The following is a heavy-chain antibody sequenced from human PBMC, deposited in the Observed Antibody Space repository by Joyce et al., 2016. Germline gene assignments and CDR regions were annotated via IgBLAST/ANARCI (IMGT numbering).Heavy chain of an antibody. CDR2: IKQDGSEK. D-gene: IGHD3-10*01. CDR3: ARVRDYYGSGSQPLDY. CDR1: KLTFSNYW. J-gene: IGHJ4*02. Sequence: EVQLVESGGGLVQPGGSLRLSCAASKLTFSNYWMSWVRQAPGKGLEWVANIKQDGSEKYYVDSVKGRFTISRDNAKNSLYLQMNSLRAEDTAVYYCARVRDYYGSGSQPLDYWGQGTLVTVSS. V-gene: IGHV3-7*01.